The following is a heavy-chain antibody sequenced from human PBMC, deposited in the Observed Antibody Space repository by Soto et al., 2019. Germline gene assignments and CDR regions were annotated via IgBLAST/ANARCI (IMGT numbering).Heavy chain of an antibody. Sequence: EVQLVESGGGLVQPGGSLRLSCAASGFTFSSYAMNWVRQAPGKGLEWVPDLRSSGSTIYYADSVKGQFTIGRDNAKKSLYLHMNSLGVEGMAVYYWAGEQRKSFGVGLVDDFDIWGQGTMVTVSS. CDR1: GFTFSSYA. D-gene: IGHD3-3*01. CDR2: LRSSGSTI. CDR3: AGEQRKSFGVGLVDDFDI. J-gene: IGHJ3*02. V-gene: IGHV3-48*03.